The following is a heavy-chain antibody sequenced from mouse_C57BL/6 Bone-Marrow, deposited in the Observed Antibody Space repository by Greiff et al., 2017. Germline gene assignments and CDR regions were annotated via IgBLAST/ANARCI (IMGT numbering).Heavy chain of an antibody. V-gene: IGHV10-1*01. D-gene: IGHD1-1*01. Sequence: EVMLVESGGGLVQPKGSLKLSCAASGFSFNTYAMNWVRQAPGKGLEWVARIRSKSNNYATYYADSVKDRFTIYRDDSESMLYLQMNNLKTEDTAMYYCVRHEIDYYGSSYGFAYWGQGTLVTVSA. CDR1: GFSFNTYA. J-gene: IGHJ3*01. CDR2: IRSKSNNYAT. CDR3: VRHEIDYYGSSYGFAY.